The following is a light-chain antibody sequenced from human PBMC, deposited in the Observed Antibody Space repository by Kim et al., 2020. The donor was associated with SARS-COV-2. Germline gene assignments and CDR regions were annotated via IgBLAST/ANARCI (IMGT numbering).Light chain of an antibody. J-gene: IGLJ2*01. CDR3: NSRDSSDNVV. CDR2: GKN. V-gene: IGLV3-19*01. Sequence: VALGQTVRITCQGDSLRSYYATWYQQKPGQAPIIVIYGKNIRPSGIPDRFSGSSSGNTASLTITGTQAGDEANYYCNSRDSSDNVVFGGGTQLTVL. CDR1: SLRSYY.